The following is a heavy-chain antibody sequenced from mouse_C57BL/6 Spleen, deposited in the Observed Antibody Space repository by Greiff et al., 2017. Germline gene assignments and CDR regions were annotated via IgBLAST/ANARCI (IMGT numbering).Heavy chain of an antibody. CDR2: IDPSDSYT. V-gene: IGHV1-69*01. CDR3: AIRAYYDYAWFAY. J-gene: IGHJ3*01. D-gene: IGHD2-4*01. CDR1: GYTFTSYW. Sequence: QVHVKQPGAELVMPGASVKLSCKASGYTFTSYWMHWVKQRPGQGLEWIGEIDPSDSYTNYNQKFKGKSTLTVDKSSSTAYMQLSSLTSEDSAVYYCAIRAYYDYAWFAYWGQGTLVTVSA.